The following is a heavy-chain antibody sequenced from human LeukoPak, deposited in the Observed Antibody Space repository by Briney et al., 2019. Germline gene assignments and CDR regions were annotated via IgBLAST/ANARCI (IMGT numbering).Heavy chain of an antibody. CDR2: IYTSGST. CDR1: GGSVNSGSYY. J-gene: IGHJ2*01. V-gene: IGHV4-61*02. CDR3: ARQGGSGSYYIAVWYFDL. D-gene: IGHD1-26*01. Sequence: SETLSLTCTVSGGSVNSGSYYWSWIRQPAGKGLEWIGRIYTSGSTNYNPSLKSRVTISVDTSKNQFSLKLSSVTAADTAVYYCARQGGSGSYYIAVWYFDLWGRGTLVTVSS.